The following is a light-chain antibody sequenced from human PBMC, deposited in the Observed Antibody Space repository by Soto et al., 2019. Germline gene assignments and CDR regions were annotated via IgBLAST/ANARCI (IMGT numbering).Light chain of an antibody. Sequence: EIVLTQSPGTLSLSPGARATLSCRASQSVSSSYLAWYQQKPGQAPRLLIYGASSRATGIPDRFSGSGSGTAFTLTISRLEPEDFAVYYCQQYGSSSWTFGQGTKVESK. J-gene: IGKJ1*01. V-gene: IGKV3-20*01. CDR2: GAS. CDR3: QQYGSSSWT. CDR1: QSVSSSY.